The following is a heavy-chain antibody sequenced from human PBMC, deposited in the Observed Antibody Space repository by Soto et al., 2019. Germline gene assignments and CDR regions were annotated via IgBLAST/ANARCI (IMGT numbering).Heavy chain of an antibody. J-gene: IGHJ4*02. CDR1: GFTFSSYS. CDR3: ARDGGYSYGPFDY. D-gene: IGHD5-18*01. Sequence: GGSLRLSCAASGFTFSSYSMNWVRQAPGKRLEWVSYISSSSSTIYYADSVKGRFTISRDNAKNSLYLQMNSLRAEDTAVYYCARDGGYSYGPFDYWGQGTLVTVSS. CDR2: ISSSSSTI. V-gene: IGHV3-48*01.